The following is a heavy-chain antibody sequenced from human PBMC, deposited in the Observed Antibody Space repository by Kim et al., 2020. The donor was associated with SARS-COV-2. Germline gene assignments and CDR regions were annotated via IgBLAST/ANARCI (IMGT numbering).Heavy chain of an antibody. V-gene: IGHV4-39*07. CDR2: IYYSGST. CDR1: GGSISSSSYY. Sequence: SETLSLTCTVSGGSISSSSYYWGWIRQPPGKGLEWIGSIYYSGSTYYNPSLKSRVTISVDTSKNQFSLKLSSVTAADTAVYYCALDIVVVPAARDAFDIWGQGTMVTVSS. CDR3: ALDIVVVPAARDAFDI. D-gene: IGHD2-2*01. J-gene: IGHJ3*02.